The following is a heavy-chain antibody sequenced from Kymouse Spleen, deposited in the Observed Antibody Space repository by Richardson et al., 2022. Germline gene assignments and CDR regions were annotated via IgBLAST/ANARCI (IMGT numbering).Heavy chain of an antibody. V-gene: IGHV4-39*01. CDR3: ARESYDSSGYYLPFDY. Sequence: QLQLQESGPGLVKPSETLSLTCTVSGGSISSSSYYWGWIRQPPGKGLEWIGSIYYSGSTYYNPSLKSRVTISVDTSKNQFSLKLSSVTAADTAVYYCARESYDSSGYYLPFDYWGQGTLVTVSS. D-gene: IGHD3-22*01. CDR1: GGSISSSSYY. CDR2: IYYSGST. J-gene: IGHJ4*02.